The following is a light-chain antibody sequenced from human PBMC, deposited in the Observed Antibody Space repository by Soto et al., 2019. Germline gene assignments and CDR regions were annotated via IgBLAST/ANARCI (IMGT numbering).Light chain of an antibody. V-gene: IGLV2-18*01. J-gene: IGLJ3*02. CDR3: SLYTSSSTSWV. Sequence: QSALTQPPSVSGSPGQSVTISCTGTSSDVGSYNRVSWYQQPPGTAPKLMIYEVSNRPSGVPDRFSGSKSGNTASLTISGLQDEDEADYYCSLYTSSSTSWVFGGGTKLTVL. CDR2: EVS. CDR1: SSDVGSYNR.